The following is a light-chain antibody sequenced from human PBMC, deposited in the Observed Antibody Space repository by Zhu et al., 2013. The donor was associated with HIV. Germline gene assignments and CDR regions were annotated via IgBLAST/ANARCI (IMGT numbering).Light chain of an antibody. Sequence: EIVMTQSPGTLSLSPGERATLSCRASQSLSNSYLSWYQQKPGQAPRLLIYDASSRAIGIPARFSGSGSGTEFTLTISSLQSEDFAVYYCLQHNDWPLTFGGGTRVEIK. CDR1: QSLSNSY. CDR3: LQHNDWPLT. CDR2: DAS. J-gene: IGKJ4*01. V-gene: IGKV3-15*01.